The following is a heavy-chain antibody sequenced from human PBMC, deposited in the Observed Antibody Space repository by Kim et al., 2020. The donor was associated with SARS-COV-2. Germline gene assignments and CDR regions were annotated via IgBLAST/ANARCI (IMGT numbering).Heavy chain of an antibody. CDR1: GGSISSSNW. CDR2: IYHSGST. CDR3: ARGDSSSSPALDY. Sequence: SETLSLTCAVSGGSISSSNWWSWVRQPPGKGLEWIGEIYHSGSTNYNPSLKSRVTISVDKSKNQFSLKLSSVTAADTAVYYCARGDSSSSPALDYWGQGTLVTVSS. J-gene: IGHJ4*02. D-gene: IGHD6-6*01. V-gene: IGHV4-4*02.